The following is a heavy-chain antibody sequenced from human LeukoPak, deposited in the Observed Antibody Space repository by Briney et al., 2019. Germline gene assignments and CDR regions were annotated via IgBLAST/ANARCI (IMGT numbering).Heavy chain of an antibody. J-gene: IGHJ3*02. CDR1: GGSISSSSYY. CDR2: VYYNGNT. V-gene: IGHV4-39*07. D-gene: IGHD3-22*01. CDR3: ARWVTDYLTMTIVVYDAFDI. Sequence: PSETLSLTCSVSGGSISSSSYYWGWIRQSPGKGLEWIGSVYYNGNTDYNPSLRSRVAISVDTSYNQFSLRLSSVTAADTAVYYCARWVTDYLTMTIVVYDAFDIWGQGTMVTVSS.